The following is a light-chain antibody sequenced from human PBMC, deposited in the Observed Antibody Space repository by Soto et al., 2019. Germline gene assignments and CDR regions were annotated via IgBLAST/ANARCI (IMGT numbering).Light chain of an antibody. V-gene: IGKV3-20*01. CDR3: QQYGTSLLT. J-gene: IGKJ4*01. CDR2: GAS. Sequence: EIVLTQSPGTLSLSPGERATLSCRASQSISSSYLAWYQQKPGQAPRLLIYGASSRATGIPDRFSGSGSGTAFTLTISRLKPEEFAVYYCQQYGTSLLTFGGGTKVEIK. CDR1: QSISSSY.